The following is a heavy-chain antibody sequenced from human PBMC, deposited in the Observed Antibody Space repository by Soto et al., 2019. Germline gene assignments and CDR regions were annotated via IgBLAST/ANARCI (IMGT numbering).Heavy chain of an antibody. CDR2: ITPVLGIA. V-gene: IGHV1-69*02. D-gene: IGHD6-19*01. CDR1: GRTFSSYS. Sequence: QVQLVQSGAEVKKPGSSVKVSCEASGRTFSSYSIIWVRQASGQGLEWMGRITPVLGIANYAQKFQGRVTITADKSTSTAYMDLSSLTFEDTAVYYCARGGAVAGDPNLQRYYYGMDVWGQGTTVTVSS. J-gene: IGHJ6*02. CDR3: ARGGAVAGDPNLQRYYYGMDV.